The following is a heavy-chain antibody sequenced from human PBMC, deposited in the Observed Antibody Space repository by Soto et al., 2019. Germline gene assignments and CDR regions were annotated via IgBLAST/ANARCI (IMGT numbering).Heavy chain of an antibody. Sequence: KTAETLSLTCTVSGGSISSYYRSWIRQPAGKGLEWIGRIYTSGSNNYDASLKSRVTMSVDTSKNQFSLKLSSVTAADTAVYYCGRDGDGYQKYFDYWGQGTLVTVSS. J-gene: IGHJ4*02. CDR1: GGSISSYY. D-gene: IGHD5-12*01. CDR3: GRDGDGYQKYFDY. V-gene: IGHV4-4*07. CDR2: IYTSGSN.